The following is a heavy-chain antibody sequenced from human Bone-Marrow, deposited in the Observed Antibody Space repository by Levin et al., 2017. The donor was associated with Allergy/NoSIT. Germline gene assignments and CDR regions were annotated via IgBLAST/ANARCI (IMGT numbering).Heavy chain of an antibody. Sequence: SETLSLTCTVSGASISSFFWSWIRQPPGKGLQWIGYMSFSGSTNFNPSLKSRVTISVDTSKNQFSLRLNSVTAADTAVYYCARATRSSLIYYFDYWGQGTQVTVSS. CDR3: ARATRSSLIYYFDY. CDR1: GASISSFF. J-gene: IGHJ4*02. CDR2: MSFSGST. D-gene: IGHD5-12*01. V-gene: IGHV4-59*01.